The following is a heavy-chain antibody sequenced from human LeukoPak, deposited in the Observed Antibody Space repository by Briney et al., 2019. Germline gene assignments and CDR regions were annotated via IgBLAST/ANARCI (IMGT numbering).Heavy chain of an antibody. D-gene: IGHD3-22*01. CDR2: ISYDGSKK. CDR3: AREWGPTPYYYDSSGPISPAGY. Sequence: PGGSLRLSCAASGLTFSSYAMHWVRQAPGKGLEWVAVISYDGSKKYYADSVKGRFTISRDNSKNTLYLQMNSLRAEDTAVYYCAREWGPTPYYYDSSGPISPAGYWGQGTLVTVSS. V-gene: IGHV3-30-3*01. CDR1: GLTFSSYA. J-gene: IGHJ4*02.